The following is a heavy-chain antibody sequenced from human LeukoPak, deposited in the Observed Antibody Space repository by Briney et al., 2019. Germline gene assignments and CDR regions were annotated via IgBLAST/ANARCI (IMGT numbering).Heavy chain of an antibody. CDR2: IYYRGNT. Sequence: AETLSHTCAVSGVSISTYYWSWIRQPPGKGLEWIGYIYYRGNTNYTPSLESRVTISVSASKKQFPQMLSSVTAADTTVYYCSRDRANNDGWAFDYWGQGSLVTVSS. D-gene: IGHD5-24*01. V-gene: IGHV4-59*01. CDR1: GVSISTYY. J-gene: IGHJ4*02. CDR3: SRDRANNDGWAFDY.